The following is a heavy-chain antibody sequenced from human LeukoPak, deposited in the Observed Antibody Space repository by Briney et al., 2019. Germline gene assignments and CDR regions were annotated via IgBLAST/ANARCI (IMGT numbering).Heavy chain of an antibody. D-gene: IGHD4-23*01. V-gene: IGHV1-24*01. Sequence: ASVKVSCKVSGYTLTELSMHWVRPAPGKGLELMGGFDPEDGETIYAQKFQGRVTMTEDTSTDTAYMELSSLRSEDTAVYYCATVFYGGRGEFDYWGQGTLVTVSS. CDR2: FDPEDGET. J-gene: IGHJ4*02. CDR3: ATVFYGGRGEFDY. CDR1: GYTLTELS.